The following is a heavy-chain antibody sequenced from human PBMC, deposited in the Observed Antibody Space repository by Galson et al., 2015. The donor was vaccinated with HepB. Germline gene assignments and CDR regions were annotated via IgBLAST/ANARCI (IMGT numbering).Heavy chain of an antibody. CDR2: IYSGGST. CDR1: GFPVSNSY. D-gene: IGHD3-22*01. V-gene: IGHV3-53*01. Sequence: SLRLSCAASGFPVSNSYMTRIRQAPGKGLEWVSLIYSGGSTYYADSVKGRFTISRDNSKNTLFLQMNSLRAEDTAMYYCARDDDGSGYQRTFDLWGQGTMVTVSS. CDR3: ARDDDGSGYQRTFDL. J-gene: IGHJ3*01.